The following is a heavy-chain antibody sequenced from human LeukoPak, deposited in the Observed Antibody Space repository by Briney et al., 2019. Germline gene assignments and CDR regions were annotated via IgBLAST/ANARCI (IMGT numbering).Heavy chain of an antibody. Sequence: GGSLRLSCAASGFTFSSYAMHWVRQAPGKGLEWVALISYDGSSKYYADSVKGRFTISRDNSKNTLYLQMNSLRAEDTAVYYCARGSSYDFWSGYYTGGWLDPWGQGTLVTVSS. V-gene: IGHV3-30-3*01. J-gene: IGHJ5*02. CDR3: ARGSSYDFWSGYYTGGWLDP. CDR2: ISYDGSSK. D-gene: IGHD3-3*01. CDR1: GFTFSSYA.